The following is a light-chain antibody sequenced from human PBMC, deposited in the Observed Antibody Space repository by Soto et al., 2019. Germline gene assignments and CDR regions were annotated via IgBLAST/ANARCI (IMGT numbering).Light chain of an antibody. CDR3: QQYNNWPRT. Sequence: IVMTQSPATLSVSPGDRATLSCRASQSVSSNFAWYQQKPGQAPRLLIYGTSARATGIPARFSGSGSGTAFTLTISSLQSEDFAVYYCQQYNNWPRTFGQGTKVEIK. V-gene: IGKV3-15*01. CDR2: GTS. J-gene: IGKJ1*01. CDR1: QSVSSN.